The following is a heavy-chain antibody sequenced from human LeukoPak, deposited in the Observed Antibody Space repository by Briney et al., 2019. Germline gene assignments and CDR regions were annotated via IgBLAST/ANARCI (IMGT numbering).Heavy chain of an antibody. Sequence: GGSLRLSCAASGFTFSSYGMHWVRQAPGKGREGVAFIRYDGSNKYYADSVKGRFTISRDNSKNTLYLQMNSLRAEDTAVYYCAKGGRVSGWYVYWGQGTLVTVSS. CDR1: GFTFSSYG. D-gene: IGHD6-19*01. CDR3: AKGGRVSGWYVY. V-gene: IGHV3-30*02. CDR2: IRYDGSNK. J-gene: IGHJ4*02.